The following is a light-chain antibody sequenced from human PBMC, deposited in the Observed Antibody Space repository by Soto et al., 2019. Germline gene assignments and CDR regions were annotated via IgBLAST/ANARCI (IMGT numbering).Light chain of an antibody. Sequence: EILLTQSPGTLSRSPGERATLSCRASQSVSNNYLAWYQQKPGQAPRLLIYGASNRATGILDRFSGSGSGTDFTLTISRLEPEDFAVYYCQQYGSSGTFGQGTKVDIK. CDR2: GAS. CDR3: QQYGSSGT. CDR1: QSVSNNY. V-gene: IGKV3-20*01. J-gene: IGKJ1*01.